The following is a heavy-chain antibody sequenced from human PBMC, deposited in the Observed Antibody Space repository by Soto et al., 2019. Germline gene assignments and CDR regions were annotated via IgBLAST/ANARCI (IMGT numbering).Heavy chain of an antibody. CDR1: GGTFSSYA. Sequence: ASVKVSCKASGGTFSSYAISWVRQAPGQGLEWMGWISAYNGNTNYAQKLQGRVTMTTDTSTSTAYMELRSLRSDDTAVYYCARTYYDILTGYYYYFDYWGQGTLVTVSS. J-gene: IGHJ4*02. V-gene: IGHV1-18*01. CDR2: ISAYNGNT. D-gene: IGHD3-9*01. CDR3: ARTYYDILTGYYYYFDY.